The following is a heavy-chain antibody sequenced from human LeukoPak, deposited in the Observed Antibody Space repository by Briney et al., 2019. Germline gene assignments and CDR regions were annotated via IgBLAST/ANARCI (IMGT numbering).Heavy chain of an antibody. Sequence: NPGGSLRLPCAASGLTFNSYSVYWVRQAPGKGLEWVSSISSSGTYISYADSVKGRFTISRDYAENSAFLQMNSLRVEDTALYYCARDSGTYLGLVDYWGQGTLVTVSS. CDR2: ISSSGTYI. V-gene: IGHV3-21*01. D-gene: IGHD1-26*01. CDR3: ARDSGTYLGLVDY. J-gene: IGHJ4*02. CDR1: GLTFNSYS.